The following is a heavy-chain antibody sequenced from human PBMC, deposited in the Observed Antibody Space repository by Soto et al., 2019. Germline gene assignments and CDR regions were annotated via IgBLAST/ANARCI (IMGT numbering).Heavy chain of an antibody. Sequence: QLQLGQSGAEVREPGSSVKVSCTASGGTFSCYTVIWVRQAPGQGLEWMGGITPTLNIAKYAEKFQSRVTLTADESTSTVKTHLSSVRSEDTAGYFCARGYYSGSNPSSFDYWGQGTLVAVSS. D-gene: IGHD1-26*01. J-gene: IGHJ4*02. CDR3: ARGYYSGSNPSSFDY. V-gene: IGHV1-69*01. CDR1: GGTFSCYT. CDR2: ITPTLNIA.